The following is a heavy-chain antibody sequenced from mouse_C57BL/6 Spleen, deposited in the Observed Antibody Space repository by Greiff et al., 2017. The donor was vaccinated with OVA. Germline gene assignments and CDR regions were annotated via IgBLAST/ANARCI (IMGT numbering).Heavy chain of an antibody. CDR1: GYTFTSYW. Sequence: VQLQQPGAELVRPGSSVKLSCKASGYTFTSYWMHWVKQRPIQGLEWIGNIDPSDSETHYNQKFKDKATLTVDKSSSTAYMQLSSLTSEDSAVYYCALYYSNYVDYWGQGTTLTVSS. D-gene: IGHD2-5*01. J-gene: IGHJ2*01. CDR2: IDPSDSET. CDR3: ALYYSNYVDY. V-gene: IGHV1-52*01.